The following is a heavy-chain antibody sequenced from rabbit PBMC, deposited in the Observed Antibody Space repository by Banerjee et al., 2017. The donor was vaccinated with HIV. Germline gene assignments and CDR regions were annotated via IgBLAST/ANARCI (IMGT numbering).Heavy chain of an antibody. CDR3: ARDYGGYGYASYFNL. CDR1: GFSFSGSYY. J-gene: IGHJ4*01. V-gene: IGHV1S40*01. CDR2: IYSGFSDII. D-gene: IGHD6-1*01. Sequence: QSLEESGGDLVKPGASLTLTCTASGFSFSGSYYMCWVRQAPGKGLEWIACIYSGFSDIIYYASWAKGRFTISKTSSTTVTLQMTSLTAADTATYFCARDYGGYGYASYFNLWGQGTLVTVS.